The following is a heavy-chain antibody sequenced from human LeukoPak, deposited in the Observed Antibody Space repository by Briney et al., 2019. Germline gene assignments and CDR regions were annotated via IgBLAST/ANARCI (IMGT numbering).Heavy chain of an antibody. CDR2: TYYRSQWFS. Sequence: SQTLSLTCAISGDSVSSNSATWNWIRQSPSRGLEWLGRTYYRSQWFSDYAESVRNRININPDTSKNQFSLQLNSVIPEDTAVYHCARHSSKSGQFDPWGQGTLVTVSS. J-gene: IGHJ5*02. CDR1: GDSVSSNSAT. V-gene: IGHV6-1*01. CDR3: ARHSSKSGQFDP. D-gene: IGHD6-13*01.